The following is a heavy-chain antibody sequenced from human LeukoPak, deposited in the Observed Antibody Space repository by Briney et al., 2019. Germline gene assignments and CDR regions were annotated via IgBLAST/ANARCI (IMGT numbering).Heavy chain of an antibody. CDR1: GFTFSSYA. CDR3: ARGGYDY. J-gene: IGHJ4*02. CDR2: ISYDGSNK. V-gene: IGHV3-30*04. D-gene: IGHD6-25*01. Sequence: GGSLRLSCAASGFTFSSYAMHWVRQAPGKGLEWVAVISYDGSNKYYADSVKGRFTISRDNSKNTLYLQMNSLRAEDTAVYYCARGGYDYWGQETLVTVSS.